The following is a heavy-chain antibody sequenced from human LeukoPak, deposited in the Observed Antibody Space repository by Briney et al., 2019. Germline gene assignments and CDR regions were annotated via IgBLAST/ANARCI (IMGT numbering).Heavy chain of an antibody. D-gene: IGHD6-19*01. CDR3: ARQAFSSGRSYYFDS. Sequence: PSETLSLTCTVSYGSVSSGAYCWGWIRQPPGKGLEWIGSIYYSGNTYCNPSLKSRVTISVDTSRNQFSPELNSLTAADTAVYYCARQAFSSGRSYYFDSWGQGTLVTVFS. CDR2: IYYSGNT. J-gene: IGHJ4*02. V-gene: IGHV4-39*01. CDR1: YGSVSSGAYC.